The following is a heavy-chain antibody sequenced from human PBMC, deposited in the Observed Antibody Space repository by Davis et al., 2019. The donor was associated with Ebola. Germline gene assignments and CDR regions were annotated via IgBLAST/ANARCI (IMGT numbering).Heavy chain of an antibody. J-gene: IGHJ4*02. V-gene: IGHV1-69*13. Sequence: SVKFSCKASGGTFSSYAISWVRQAPGQGLEWMGGIIPIFGTANYAQKFQGRVTITADESTSTAYMELSSLRSEDTAVYYCARGRQLWSEGYFDYWGQGTLVTVSS. CDR1: GGTFSSYA. CDR3: ARGRQLWSEGYFDY. D-gene: IGHD5-18*01. CDR2: IIPIFGTA.